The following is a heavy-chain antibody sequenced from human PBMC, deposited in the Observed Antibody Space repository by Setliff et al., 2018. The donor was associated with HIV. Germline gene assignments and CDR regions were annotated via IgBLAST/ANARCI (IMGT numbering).Heavy chain of an antibody. J-gene: IGHJ4*02. D-gene: IGHD6-19*01. Sequence: SETLSLTCAVYGGSFSGYYWSWIRQPPGKGLEWIGEINHSGSTNYNPSLKSRVTISVDTSKNQFSLKLSSVTAADTAVYYCARSPLDAVAGTWEYWGQGTLVTVSS. V-gene: IGHV4-34*01. CDR2: INHSGST. CDR1: GGSFSGYY. CDR3: ARSPLDAVAGTWEY.